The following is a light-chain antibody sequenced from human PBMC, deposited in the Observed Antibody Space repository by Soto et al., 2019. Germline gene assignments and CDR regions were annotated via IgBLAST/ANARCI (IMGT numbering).Light chain of an antibody. Sequence: DIQMTQSPSTLSASVGDRVIITCRASQSINTWLAWYQLKPGRAPKLLIYKASTLESGVSSRFSGSVSGTEFTLTISSLQPDDFATYYCQQYQTYSQFGQGTKVDIK. J-gene: IGKJ1*01. CDR1: QSINTW. CDR2: KAS. CDR3: QQYQTYSQ. V-gene: IGKV1-5*03.